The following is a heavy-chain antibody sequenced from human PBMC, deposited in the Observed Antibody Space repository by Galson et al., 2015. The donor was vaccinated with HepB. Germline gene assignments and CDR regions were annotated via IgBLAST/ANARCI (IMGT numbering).Heavy chain of an antibody. J-gene: IGHJ4*02. D-gene: IGHD2-2*01. V-gene: IGHV3-15*01. Sequence: SLRLSCAASGFTFSNAWMSWVRQAPGKGLEWVGRIKSKTDGGTTDYAAPVKGRFTISRDDSKNTLYLQMNSLKTEDTAVYYCTTTLLSEPTASYHSQFNWGQGTLVTVSS. CDR2: IKSKTDGGTT. CDR3: TTTLLSEPTASYHSQFN. CDR1: GFTFSNAW.